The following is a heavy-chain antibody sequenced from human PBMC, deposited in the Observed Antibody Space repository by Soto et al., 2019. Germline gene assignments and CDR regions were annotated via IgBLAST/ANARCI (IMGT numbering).Heavy chain of an antibody. CDR3: ARAVGATSRCAFDI. CDR1: GGSISSGGYY. D-gene: IGHD1-26*01. CDR2: IYYSGST. J-gene: IGHJ3*02. Sequence: SETLSLTCTVSGGSISSGGYYWSWIRQHPGKGLEWIGYIYYSGSTHYNPSLKSRVTISVDTSKNQFSLKLSSVTAADTAVYYCARAVGATSRCAFDIWGQGTMVT. V-gene: IGHV4-31*03.